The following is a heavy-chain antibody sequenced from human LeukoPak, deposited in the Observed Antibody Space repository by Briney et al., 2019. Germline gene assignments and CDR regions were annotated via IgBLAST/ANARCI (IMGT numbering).Heavy chain of an antibody. CDR1: GGSINSYY. J-gene: IGHJ4*02. V-gene: IGHV4-59*12. Sequence: PSETLSLTCTVSGGSINSYYGSWIRQPPGKGLECIGDIYYSGSTNYNPSLKSRGTISVDTSKNQFSLRLSSVTAADTAVYYCRSITMVRGVIANDYWGQGTLVTVSS. CDR2: IYYSGST. D-gene: IGHD3-10*01. CDR3: RSITMVRGVIANDY.